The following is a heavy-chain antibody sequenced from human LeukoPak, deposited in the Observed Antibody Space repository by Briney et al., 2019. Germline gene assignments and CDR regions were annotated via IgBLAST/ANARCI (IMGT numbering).Heavy chain of an antibody. D-gene: IGHD6-13*01. CDR1: GGTFSSYS. CDR3: ARIDSSSRPT. V-gene: IGHV1-69*13. Sequence: SVKVSCKASGGTFSSYSISWVRQAPGQGLEWMGGIIPIFGTANYAQKFQGRVTITADESTSTANMELSSLRSEDTAMYYCARIDSSSRPTWGQGTLVTVSS. J-gene: IGHJ4*02. CDR2: IIPIFGTA.